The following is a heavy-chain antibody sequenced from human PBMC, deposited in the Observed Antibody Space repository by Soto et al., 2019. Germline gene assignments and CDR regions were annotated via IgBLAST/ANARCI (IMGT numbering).Heavy chain of an antibody. V-gene: IGHV4-30-2*01. CDR2: IYHSGST. J-gene: IGHJ5*02. CDR1: GGSISSGGYS. CDR3: ARVPGP. Sequence: QLQLQESGSGMVKPSQTLSLTCAVSGGSISSGGYSWRWIRQPPGKGMEWIGYIYHSGSTYYNPVLKRRVTISVDRSKNPFSLKLNSGTAADTAVYYCARVPGPWGQGTLVTVSS.